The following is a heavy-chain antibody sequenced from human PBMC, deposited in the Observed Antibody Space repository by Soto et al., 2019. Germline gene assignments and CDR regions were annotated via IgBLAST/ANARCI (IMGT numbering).Heavy chain of an antibody. Sequence: SETLSLTCTVSCGSISSGGYYWSWIRQHPGKGLEWIGYIYYSGSTYYNPSLKSRVTISVDTSKNQFSLKLSSVTAADTAVYYCARATRYSIVVVTDGGYGMDVWGQGTTVTV. CDR1: CGSISSGGYY. D-gene: IGHD2-21*02. J-gene: IGHJ6*02. CDR3: ARATRYSIVVVTDGGYGMDV. V-gene: IGHV4-31*03. CDR2: IYYSGST.